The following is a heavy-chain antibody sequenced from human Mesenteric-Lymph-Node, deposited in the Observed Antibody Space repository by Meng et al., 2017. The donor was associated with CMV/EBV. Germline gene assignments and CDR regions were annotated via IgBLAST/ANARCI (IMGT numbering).Heavy chain of an antibody. Sequence: QVQLVQSGAEVKKPGASVKVSCKASGYSFTGYSIHWVRQAPGQGLEWMGRISPNTGDTIYEENFQGRVTMTRDTSINTAYMELSSLTSDDTAVYYCGRGQQTFDPWGQGTLVTVSP. CDR1: GYSFTGYS. D-gene: IGHD1-1*01. CDR3: GRGQQTFDP. V-gene: IGHV1-2*06. CDR2: ISPNTGDT. J-gene: IGHJ5*02.